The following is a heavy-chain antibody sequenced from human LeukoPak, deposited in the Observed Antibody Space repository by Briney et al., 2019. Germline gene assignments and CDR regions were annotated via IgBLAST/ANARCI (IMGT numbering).Heavy chain of an antibody. CDR1: GFTFSSYA. CDR3: SREGDHGDYVRYWFDP. Sequence: PGGSLRLSCAASGFTFSSYAMSWVRQAPGKGLEWVSAISGSGGSTYYADSVKGRFSISRDNSENALYLQMNSLRAEDTAVYHCSREGDHGDYVRYWFDPWGQGTLVTVSS. V-gene: IGHV3-23*01. D-gene: IGHD4-17*01. CDR2: ISGSGGST. J-gene: IGHJ5*02.